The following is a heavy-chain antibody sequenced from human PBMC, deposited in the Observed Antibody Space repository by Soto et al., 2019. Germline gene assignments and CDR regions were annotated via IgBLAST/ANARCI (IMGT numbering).Heavy chain of an antibody. CDR3: ARRATYYDILTGSPMDV. CDR2: ISTYNGNT. Sequence: QVQLVQSGAEVKKPGASMKVSCKASGYTFTNYGINWVRQAPGQGLEWMGWISTYNGNTNYAQKLQGRVTMTTDTSTSTAYRELRSLRSDDTAVYFCARRATYYDILTGSPMDVWGQGTTVTVSS. V-gene: IGHV1-18*01. J-gene: IGHJ6*02. D-gene: IGHD3-9*01. CDR1: GYTFTNYG.